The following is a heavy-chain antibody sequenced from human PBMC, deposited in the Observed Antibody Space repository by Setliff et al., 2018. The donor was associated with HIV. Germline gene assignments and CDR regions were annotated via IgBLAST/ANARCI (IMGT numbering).Heavy chain of an antibody. CDR1: GVSISTSGYY. D-gene: IGHD3-3*01. V-gene: IGHV4-39*01. Sequence: SETLSLTCNVSGVSISTSGYYWGWIRQPPGKGLGWIGSFHSSGSTSYNPSLRSRVVLSVDTSKNQLSLRLTSFTAADTAVYYCARPLSPSYNFWGDAFAIWGQGTLVTVSS. CDR2: FHSSGST. CDR3: ARPLSPSYNFWGDAFAI. J-gene: IGHJ3*02.